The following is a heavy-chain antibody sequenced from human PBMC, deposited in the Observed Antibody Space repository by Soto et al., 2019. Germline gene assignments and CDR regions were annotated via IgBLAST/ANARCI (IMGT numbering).Heavy chain of an antibody. D-gene: IGHD2-2*01. CDR2: ISGSGGST. Sequence: GGSLRLSCAASGFTFSSYAMSWVRQAPGKGLEWVSAISGSGGSTYYADSVKGRFTISRDNSKNTLYLQMNSLRAEDTAVYYCAKDRGPYIVVVPAGRGEFDYWGQGTLVTVSS. V-gene: IGHV3-23*01. J-gene: IGHJ4*02. CDR1: GFTFSSYA. CDR3: AKDRGPYIVVVPAGRGEFDY.